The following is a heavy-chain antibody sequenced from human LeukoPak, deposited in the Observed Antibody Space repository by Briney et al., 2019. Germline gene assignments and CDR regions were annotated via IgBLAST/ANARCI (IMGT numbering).Heavy chain of an antibody. Sequence: ASVKVSCKASGYTFTSYDINWVRQATGQGLEWMGWMNPNSGNTGYAQKFQGRVTITADKSTSTAYMELSSLRSEDTAVYYCARGVLRFLEWPTISMDVWGQGTTVTVSS. D-gene: IGHD3-3*01. CDR2: MNPNSGNT. CDR3: ARGVLRFLEWPTISMDV. J-gene: IGHJ6*02. CDR1: GYTFTSYD. V-gene: IGHV1-8*01.